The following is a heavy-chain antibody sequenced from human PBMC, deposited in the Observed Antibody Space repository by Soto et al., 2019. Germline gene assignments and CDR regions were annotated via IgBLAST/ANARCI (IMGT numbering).Heavy chain of an antibody. CDR2: ISAYNGNT. V-gene: IGHV1-18*01. D-gene: IGHD3-9*01. Sequence: QVQLVQSGAEVKKPGASVKVSCKASGYTFTSYGISWVRQAPGQGLEWMGWISAYNGNTNYAQKLQGRVTMTADTSTSTAYMELRSLRSDDAAVYYCARAVLRYFAPLGWIDPWGQGTLVTVSS. J-gene: IGHJ5*02. CDR1: GYTFTSYG. CDR3: ARAVLRYFAPLGWIDP.